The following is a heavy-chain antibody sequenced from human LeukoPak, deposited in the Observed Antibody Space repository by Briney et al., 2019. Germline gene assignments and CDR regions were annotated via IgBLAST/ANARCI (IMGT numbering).Heavy chain of an antibody. CDR2: IYSDVSTT. V-gene: IGHV3-74*01. Sequence: GGSLRLSCAASGFTFSDYWMQWVRQAPGKGLVWVSRIYSDVSTTYYADSVKGRFTISRDNAKNTLYLQMNSLRAEDTAMYYCARVSGSRNYYFGAFDIWGQGTMVTVSS. J-gene: IGHJ3*02. D-gene: IGHD3-10*01. CDR3: ARVSGSRNYYFGAFDI. CDR1: GFTFSDYW.